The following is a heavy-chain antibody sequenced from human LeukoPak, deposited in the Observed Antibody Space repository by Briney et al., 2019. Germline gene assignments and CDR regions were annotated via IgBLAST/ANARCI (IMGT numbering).Heavy chain of an antibody. D-gene: IGHD3-10*01. CDR1: GFTFSSYG. CDR2: IRYDGSNK. V-gene: IGHV3-30*02. J-gene: IGHJ6*03. CDR3: AKGGYYGSRSSHYYYYYMDV. Sequence: PGGSLRLSCAASGFTFSSYGMHWVRQAPGKGLEWVVFIRYDGSNKYYADSVKGRFTISRDNSKNTLYLQMNSLGAEDTAVYYCAKGGYYGSRSSHYYYYYMDVWGKGTTVTISS.